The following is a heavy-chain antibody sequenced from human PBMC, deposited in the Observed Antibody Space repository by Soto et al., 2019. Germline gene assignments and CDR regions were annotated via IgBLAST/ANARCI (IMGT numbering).Heavy chain of an antibody. CDR1: GGSISSSNW. J-gene: IGHJ6*02. D-gene: IGHD3-16*01. CDR2: IYHSGST. CDR3: ARGVALGGPYGMDV. Sequence: QVQLQESGPGLVKPSGTLSLTCAVSGGSISSSNWWSWVRQPPGKGLEWIGEIYHSGSTNYNPSPKSRVTISVDKSTHPFSLKLSSVTAAGPAVYYCARGVALGGPYGMDVWGQGTTVTVSS. V-gene: IGHV4-4*02.